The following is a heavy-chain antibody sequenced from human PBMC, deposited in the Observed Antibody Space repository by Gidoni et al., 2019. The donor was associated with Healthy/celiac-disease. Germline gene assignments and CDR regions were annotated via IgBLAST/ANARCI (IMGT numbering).Heavy chain of an antibody. J-gene: IGHJ4*02. D-gene: IGHD3-16*01. V-gene: IGHV1-69*06. Sequence: IPIFGTANYAQKFQGRVTITADKSTSTAYMELSSLRSEDTAVYYCARSPPFRPSGGTDGTRKYYFDYWGQGTLVTVSS. CDR2: IPIFGTA. CDR3: ARSPPFRPSGGTDGTRKYYFDY.